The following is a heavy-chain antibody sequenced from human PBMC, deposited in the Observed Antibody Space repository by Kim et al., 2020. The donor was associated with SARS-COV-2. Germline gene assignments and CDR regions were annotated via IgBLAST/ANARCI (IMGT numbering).Heavy chain of an antibody. D-gene: IGHD3-22*01. CDR3: ARGPLTYGWSTSSFYYDNYIGMDV. Sequence: SETLSLTCAVYGGSLSGFSWSWVRQSPGRGLEWIGEIHHNGNTNYDPSLKSRVSISADTPKNQFSLFLTSVTASDTAIYYCARGPLTYGWSTSSFYYDNYIGMDVWGQGTTVTVSS. CDR2: IHHNGNT. V-gene: IGHV4-34*01. J-gene: IGHJ6*02. CDR1: GGSLSGFS.